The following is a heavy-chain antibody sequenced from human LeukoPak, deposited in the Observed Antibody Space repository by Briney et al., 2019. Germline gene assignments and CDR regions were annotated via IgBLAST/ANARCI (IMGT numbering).Heavy chain of an antibody. Sequence: GASVKVSCKASGYTFTSNYIHWVRRAPGQGLEWMGMIYPRDGSTSYAQKFQGRVTVTRDTSTSTVHMELSGLRSEGTAVYYCARDQEGFDYWGQGTLVTVSS. CDR3: ARDQEGFDY. J-gene: IGHJ4*02. CDR1: GYTFTSNY. V-gene: IGHV1-46*01. CDR2: IYPRDGST.